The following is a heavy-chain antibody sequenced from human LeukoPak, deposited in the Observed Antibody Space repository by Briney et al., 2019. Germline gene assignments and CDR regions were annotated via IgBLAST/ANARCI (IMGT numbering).Heavy chain of an antibody. J-gene: IGHJ4*02. Sequence: PGGSLRLSCAASGFTFNNYAMSWVRQAPGKGLEWVSSISGSGGNTYYADSVKGRFTISRDNSKNTLYLQMNSLRAADRAVYYCAKDRRITMAGTVDYFDYWGQGTLVTVSS. V-gene: IGHV3-23*01. D-gene: IGHD6-19*01. CDR1: GFTFNNYA. CDR2: ISGSGGNT. CDR3: AKDRRITMAGTVDYFDY.